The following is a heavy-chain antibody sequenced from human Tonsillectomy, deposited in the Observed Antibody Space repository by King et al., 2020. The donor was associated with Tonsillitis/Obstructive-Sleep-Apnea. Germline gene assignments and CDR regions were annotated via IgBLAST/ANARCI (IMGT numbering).Heavy chain of an antibody. CDR3: ASRVSGYSYDTDVDY. CDR1: GGTFSSYA. V-gene: IGHV1-69*12. Sequence: VQLVQSGAEVKKPGSSVKVSCKASGGTFSSYAISWLRQAPGQGLELMVGVIPIFGTANYAQKIQGRVTSTADESTRTAYMVLSSLRSEDTAVYYCASRVSGYSYDTDVDYWGQGTLVTVSS. J-gene: IGHJ4*02. D-gene: IGHD5-18*01. CDR2: VIPIFGTA.